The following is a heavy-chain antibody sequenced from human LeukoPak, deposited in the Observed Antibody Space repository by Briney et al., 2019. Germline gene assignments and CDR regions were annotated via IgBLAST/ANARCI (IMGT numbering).Heavy chain of an antibody. CDR3: ARGEFSWFDP. V-gene: IGHV4-59*01. D-gene: IGHD3-10*01. Sequence: SETLSLTCTVSGGSISSYYWSWIRQPPGKGLEWIGYIYYSGSTNYNPSLKSRVTISVDTSKNQFSLKLSSVTAADTAVYYCARGEFSWFDPWGQGTLVTVSP. J-gene: IGHJ5*02. CDR2: IYYSGST. CDR1: GGSISSYY.